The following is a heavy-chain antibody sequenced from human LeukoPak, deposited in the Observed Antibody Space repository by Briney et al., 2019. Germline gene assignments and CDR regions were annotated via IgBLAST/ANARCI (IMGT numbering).Heavy chain of an antibody. J-gene: IGHJ4*02. Sequence: ASVTVSFKASGYTFTSYYMHWVRQAPGQGLEWMGIINPSGGSTSYAQKFQGRVTMTRDTSTSTVYMELSSLRSEDTAVYYCASDRTRPKLLWFGELNRGYFDYWGQGTLVTVSS. V-gene: IGHV1-46*01. D-gene: IGHD3-10*01. CDR3: ASDRTRPKLLWFGELNRGYFDY. CDR2: INPSGGST. CDR1: GYTFTSYY.